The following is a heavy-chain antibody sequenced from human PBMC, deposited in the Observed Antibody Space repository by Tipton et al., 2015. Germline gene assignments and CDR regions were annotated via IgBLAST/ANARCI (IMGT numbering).Heavy chain of an antibody. Sequence: TLSLTCTVSGGSIASRGFYWSWIRQHPEKGLEWIGYIYYSGNSYYNPSLKSRATISVDTSKNQFSLKLNSMTAADTAVYYCVRVRVEGYGDYVFDYWGQGTLVTVSS. CDR2: IYYSGNS. D-gene: IGHD4-17*01. J-gene: IGHJ4*02. CDR1: GGSIASRGFY. V-gene: IGHV4-31*03. CDR3: VRVRVEGYGDYVFDY.